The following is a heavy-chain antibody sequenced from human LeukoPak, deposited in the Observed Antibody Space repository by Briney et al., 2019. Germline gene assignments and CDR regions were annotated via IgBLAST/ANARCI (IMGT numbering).Heavy chain of an antibody. V-gene: IGHV4-59*01. CDR1: GGSISTYY. CDR2: IYYNGST. J-gene: IGHJ5*02. Sequence: PSETLSLTCTVSGGSISTYYWSWIRQSPGKGVEWIGYIYYNGSTSYNPSLKRRVTMSVETSKKQFSLKVRFVTAAETAVYSCARDSGLGEPLDPWGQGTLVTVSS. CDR3: ARDSGLGEPLDP. D-gene: IGHD3-10*01.